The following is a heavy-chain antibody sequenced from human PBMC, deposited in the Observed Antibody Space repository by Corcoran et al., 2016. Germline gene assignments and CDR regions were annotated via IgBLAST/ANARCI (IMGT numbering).Heavy chain of an antibody. J-gene: IGHJ6*02. D-gene: IGHD5-18*01. CDR1: GGSISSYY. CDR2: IYYRGST. V-gene: IGHV4-59*01. Sequence: QVQLQESGPGLVKPSETLSLTCTVSGGSISSYYWSWIRQPPGKGLEWIGYIYYRGSTNYNPSLKSRVTISVDTSKNQFSLKLSSVTAADTAVYYCARVDTAMSGGLRYYYYGMDVWGQGTTVTVSS. CDR3: ARVDTAMSGGLRYYYYGMDV.